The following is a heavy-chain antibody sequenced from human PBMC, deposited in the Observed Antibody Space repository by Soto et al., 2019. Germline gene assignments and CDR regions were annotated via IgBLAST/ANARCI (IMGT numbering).Heavy chain of an antibody. V-gene: IGHV3-23*01. CDR1: GLTFSGYA. D-gene: IGHD3-10*01. CDR2: ISGSGGST. CDR3: AKRVSGRGFDP. Sequence: GGSLRLSCAASGLTFSGYAMSWVRQAPGKGLEWVSGISGSGGSTYYADSVKGRFTISRDNSKNTLYLQMNSLRAEDTAVYYCAKRVSGRGFDPWGQGTLVTVSS. J-gene: IGHJ5*02.